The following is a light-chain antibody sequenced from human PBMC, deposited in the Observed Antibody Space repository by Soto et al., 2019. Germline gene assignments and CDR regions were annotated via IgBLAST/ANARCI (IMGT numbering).Light chain of an antibody. CDR2: ENN. Sequence: QSVLTQPPSVSEAPGQRVTISCTGSSSNIGAGYEAHWYQQVPGTAPKLLSYENNNRPSGVPDRFXXSKSXXSASLAITGLQAEDEAEYYCQTYDSSLSGYVFGTGTKLTVL. CDR3: QTYDSSLSGYV. V-gene: IGLV1-40*01. J-gene: IGLJ1*01. CDR1: SSNIGAGYE.